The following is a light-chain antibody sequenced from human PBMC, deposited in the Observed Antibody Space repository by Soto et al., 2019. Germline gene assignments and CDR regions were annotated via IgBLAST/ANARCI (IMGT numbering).Light chain of an antibody. Sequence: QSALTQPASVSGSPGQSITISCTGTSSDVGGYNYVSWYQQHPGKAPKLMIYEVSNRPSGVSNRVSGSKSGNTASLTISGLQAEDEADYYCSSYTSSIPVVFGGGTKLTVL. V-gene: IGLV2-14*01. CDR2: EVS. J-gene: IGLJ2*01. CDR3: SSYTSSIPVV. CDR1: SSDVGGYNY.